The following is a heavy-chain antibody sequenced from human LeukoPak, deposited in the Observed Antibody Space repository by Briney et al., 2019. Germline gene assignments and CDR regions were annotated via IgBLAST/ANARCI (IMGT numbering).Heavy chain of an antibody. J-gene: IGHJ4*02. D-gene: IGHD1-26*01. Sequence: ASVKVSCKASGYTFTSYDINWVRQATGQGLEWMGWMNPNSGNTGYAQKFQGRVTMTRNTSISTAYMELSGLRSEDTAVYYCARVVGATSEFDYWGQGTLVTVSS. CDR3: ARVVGATSEFDY. CDR2: MNPNSGNT. CDR1: GYTFTSYD. V-gene: IGHV1-8*01.